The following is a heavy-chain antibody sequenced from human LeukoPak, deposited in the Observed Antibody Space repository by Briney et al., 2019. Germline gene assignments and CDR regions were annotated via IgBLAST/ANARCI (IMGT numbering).Heavy chain of an antibody. Sequence: GASVKVSCKASGYTFTGYYIHWVRQAPGQGLEWMGWINPNSGGTNYAQKFQGRVTMTRDTSISTAYMELSRLRSDDTAVYYCARDLGPYYYYGMDVWGQGTTVTVSS. V-gene: IGHV1-2*02. J-gene: IGHJ6*02. CDR3: ARDLGPYYYYGMDV. CDR1: GYTFTGYY. CDR2: INPNSGGT.